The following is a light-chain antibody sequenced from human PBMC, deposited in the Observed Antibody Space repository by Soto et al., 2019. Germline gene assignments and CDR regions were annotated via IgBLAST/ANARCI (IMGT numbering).Light chain of an antibody. J-gene: IGKJ3*01. V-gene: IGKV1-39*01. CDR2: DSS. CDR1: RSISTY. CDR3: QQSYSPPFT. Sequence: DIQLTQSPSSLSASVGDTVAITCRPSRSISTYLNWYQQKPGKAPKLVIFDSSRLQTGVPSRFSGSGSGTLFTLSISSLQPEDFAIYWCQQSYSPPFTVGPGTKLDSK.